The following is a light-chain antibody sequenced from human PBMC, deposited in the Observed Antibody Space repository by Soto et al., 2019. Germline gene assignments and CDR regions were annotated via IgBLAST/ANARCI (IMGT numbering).Light chain of an antibody. V-gene: IGKV3-20*01. Sequence: EIVMTQSPATLAVSPCERATLSSRASQGIKDYLAWFQQKPGQAPRLLIYGVSSRATGIPDRFSGSGSGTDFTLTISRLEPEDFAVFYCQQYGSSPGTFGQGTKVDIK. CDR1: QGIKDY. J-gene: IGKJ1*01. CDR2: GVS. CDR3: QQYGSSPGT.